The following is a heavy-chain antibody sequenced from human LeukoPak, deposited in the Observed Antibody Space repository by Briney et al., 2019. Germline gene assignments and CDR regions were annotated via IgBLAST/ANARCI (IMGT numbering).Heavy chain of an antibody. CDR2: ISGSGGST. CDR1: GFTYSSYA. J-gene: IGHJ6*02. V-gene: IGHV3-23*01. D-gene: IGHD1-1*01. CDR3: AKQLERLVYYYGMDV. Sequence: GGSLRLSCAASGFTYSSYAMSWVRQGPGKGLEWVSAISGSGGSTYYADSVKGRFTISRDNSKNTLYLQMNSLRAEDTAVYYCAKQLERLVYYYGMDVWGQGTTVTVSS.